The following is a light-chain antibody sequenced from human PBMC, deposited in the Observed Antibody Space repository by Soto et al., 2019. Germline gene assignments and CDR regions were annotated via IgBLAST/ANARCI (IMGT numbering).Light chain of an antibody. V-gene: IGLV1-47*01. CDR2: RNS. CDR1: ISNIGTSS. Sequence: QPVLTQPPSVSGTPGQRVTISCSGSISNIGTSSVYWYQQLPGTAPKLLIYRNSQRPSGVPDRFSGSKSGTSASLAISGLRYEDEADYYCAAWDDGLSGRGLFGEGTKLTVL. J-gene: IGLJ3*02. CDR3: AAWDDGLSGRGL.